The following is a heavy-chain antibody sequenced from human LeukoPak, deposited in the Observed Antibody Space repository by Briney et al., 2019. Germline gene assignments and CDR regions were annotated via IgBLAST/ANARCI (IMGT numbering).Heavy chain of an antibody. Sequence: SETLSLTCTVSGYSISTGYYWDWIRQPPGKGLEWIGTFYHGGSTYYNPSLKSRVTISVDKSKNQFSLKLSSVTAADTAVYYCARHAEYYDIDYWGQGTLVTVSS. D-gene: IGHD3-9*01. CDR3: ARHAEYYDIDY. J-gene: IGHJ4*02. CDR2: FYHGGST. CDR1: GYSISTGYY. V-gene: IGHV4-38-2*02.